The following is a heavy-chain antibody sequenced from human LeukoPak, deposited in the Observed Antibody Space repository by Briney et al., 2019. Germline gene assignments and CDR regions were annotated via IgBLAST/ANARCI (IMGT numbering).Heavy chain of an antibody. V-gene: IGHV7-4-1*02. CDR3: ARAPLPLWFGNSYYMDV. Sequence: ASVKVSCKASGYTFTSYAMNWVRQAPGQGLEWMGWINTNTGNPTYAQGFTGRFVFSLDTSVSTAYLQISSLKAEDTAVYYGARAPLPLWFGNSYYMDVWGKGTTVTVSS. CDR2: INTNTGNP. D-gene: IGHD3-10*01. J-gene: IGHJ6*03. CDR1: GYTFTSYA.